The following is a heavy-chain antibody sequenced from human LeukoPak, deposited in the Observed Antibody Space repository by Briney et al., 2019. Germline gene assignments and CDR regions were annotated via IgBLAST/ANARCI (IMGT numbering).Heavy chain of an antibody. Sequence: SGGSLRLSCAASGFTFSTYYMNWVRQAPGKGLEWVSFITGSSSYIYYTDSVKGRFTISRDNAKNSLFLQMNSLRDEDTAVYYCAREYCSGGTCYLPGYWGQGTLVTVSP. V-gene: IGHV3-21*01. D-gene: IGHD2-15*01. CDR3: AREYCSGGTCYLPGY. CDR2: ITGSSSYI. J-gene: IGHJ4*02. CDR1: GFTFSTYY.